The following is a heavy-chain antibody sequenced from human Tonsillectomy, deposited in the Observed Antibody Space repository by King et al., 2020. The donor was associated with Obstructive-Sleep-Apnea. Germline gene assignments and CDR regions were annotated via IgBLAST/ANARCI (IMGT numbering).Heavy chain of an antibody. CDR1: GFSLSTARMG. D-gene: IGHD6-19*01. CDR2: IFSDDEK. J-gene: IGHJ4*02. Sequence: LTLKESGPVLVKPTETLTLTCTVSGFSLSTARMGVSWIRQPPGRALEWLAHIFSDDEKSYNTSLKSRLTISKDTSKSQVVLTMTNMDPVDTATYYCARMVSAVAGTVDYWGQGTLVTVSS. CDR3: ARMVSAVAGTVDY. V-gene: IGHV2-26*01.